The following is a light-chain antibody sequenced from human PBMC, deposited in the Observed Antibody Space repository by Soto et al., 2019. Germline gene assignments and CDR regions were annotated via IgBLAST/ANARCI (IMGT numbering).Light chain of an antibody. J-gene: IGKJ4*01. CDR1: QTVSSNY. CDR2: GAS. Sequence: EIVLTQSPGTLSLSPGERATLSCRASQTVSSNYLAWYQQKPGQAPRLLIYGASSRATGVPDRFSGSGSGTDFTLTISRLEPEDFAVYYCQQYGSSLNFGGGTKVDSK. CDR3: QQYGSSLN. V-gene: IGKV3-20*01.